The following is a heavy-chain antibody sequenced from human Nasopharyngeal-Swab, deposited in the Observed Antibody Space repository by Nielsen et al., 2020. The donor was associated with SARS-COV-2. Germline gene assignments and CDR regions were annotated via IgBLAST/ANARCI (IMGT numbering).Heavy chain of an antibody. D-gene: IGHD6-13*01. CDR3: AKDQRSGIAAALQH. J-gene: IGHJ1*01. V-gene: IGHV3-30*18. CDR2: ISYDGSNK. Sequence: WVGQPPGKGLEWVAVISYDGSNKYYADSVKGRFTISRDNSKNTLYLQMNSLRAEDTAVYYCAKDQRSGIAAALQHWGQGTLVTVSS.